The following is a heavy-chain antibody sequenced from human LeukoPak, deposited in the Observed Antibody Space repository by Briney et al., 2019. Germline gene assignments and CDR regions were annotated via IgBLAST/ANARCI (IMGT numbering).Heavy chain of an antibody. Sequence: PGGSLRLSCAASGFTFSSYSMNWVRQAPGKGLELVSSISSSSSYIYYADSVKGRFTISRDNAKNSLYLQMNSLRAEDTAVYYCARDSVAVAGTVILWGQGTLVTVSS. CDR1: GFTFSSYS. D-gene: IGHD6-19*01. CDR2: ISSSSSYI. V-gene: IGHV3-21*01. J-gene: IGHJ4*02. CDR3: ARDSVAVAGTVIL.